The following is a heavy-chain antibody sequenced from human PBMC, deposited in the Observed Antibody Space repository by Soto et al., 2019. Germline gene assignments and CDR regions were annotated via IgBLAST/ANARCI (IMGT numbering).Heavy chain of an antibody. CDR2: IWYDGSNK. V-gene: IGHV3-33*01. J-gene: IGHJ6*02. D-gene: IGHD3-3*01. CDR3: ARDDAYDFWRGYYSHDYYGMDV. CDR1: GLTLSSYG. Sequence: GGSLRLSCAASGLTLSSYGMHWVRQAPGKGLEWVAVIWYDGSNKYYADSVKGRFTISRDNSKNTLYLQMNSLRAEDTAVYYCARDDAYDFWRGYYSHDYYGMDVWGPGTTLTVFS.